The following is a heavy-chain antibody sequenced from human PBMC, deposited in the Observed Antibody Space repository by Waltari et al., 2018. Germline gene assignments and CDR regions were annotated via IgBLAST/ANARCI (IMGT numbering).Heavy chain of an antibody. Sequence: QLQLQESGPGLMKPSETLSLTCTVSGCSISRSSYYWGWIRQSPGKGLEWIASIYYSGTTYYNPTLESRVTISGDTSKNQFSLRLTSVTAADTAVYYCARHWKRNGYRFDPWGQGTLVTVSS. CDR3: ARHWKRNGYRFDP. J-gene: IGHJ5*02. CDR2: IYYSGTT. CDR1: GCSISRSSYY. D-gene: IGHD5-12*01. V-gene: IGHV4-39*01.